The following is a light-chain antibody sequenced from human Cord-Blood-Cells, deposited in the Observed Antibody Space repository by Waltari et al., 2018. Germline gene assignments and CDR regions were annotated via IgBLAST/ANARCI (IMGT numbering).Light chain of an antibody. CDR1: QSTISY. J-gene: IGKJ2*03. Sequence: DIQMTQSPSSLSASVGDRITITCRASQSTISYLNWYQQKPGKAPKLLSYAASSLQSGDPSRFSGSGSGTDFTLTISSLQPEDFATYYCQQSYSTPYSFGQGTKLEIK. CDR2: AAS. V-gene: IGKV1-39*01. CDR3: QQSYSTPYS.